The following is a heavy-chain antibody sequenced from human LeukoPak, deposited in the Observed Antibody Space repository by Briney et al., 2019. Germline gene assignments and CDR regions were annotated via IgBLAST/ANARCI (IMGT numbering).Heavy chain of an antibody. CDR3: AREGQQPRGVRWFDP. D-gene: IGHD3-10*01. J-gene: IGHJ5*02. V-gene: IGHV3-74*01. CDR2: INSDGSST. Sequence: QPGGSLRLSCAASEFTLNSYWMHWVRQAPGKGLVWVSRINSDGSSTSYADSVKGRFTISRDNAKNTLYLQMNSLRAEDTAVYYCAREGQQPRGVRWFDPWGQGTLVTVSS. CDR1: EFTLNSYW.